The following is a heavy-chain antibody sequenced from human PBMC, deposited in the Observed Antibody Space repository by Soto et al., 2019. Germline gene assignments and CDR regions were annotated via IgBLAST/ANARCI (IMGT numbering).Heavy chain of an antibody. CDR1: GFTFSSYS. CDR3: ARGGDYGDYFPDV. Sequence: GGSLSLSCAASGFTFSSYSMNWVRQAPGKGLEWVSSISSSSSYIYYADSVKGRFTISRDNAKNSLYLQMNSLRAEDTAVYYCARGGDYGDYFPDVWGKGTTVTVSS. CDR2: ISSSSSYI. V-gene: IGHV3-21*01. D-gene: IGHD4-17*01. J-gene: IGHJ6*04.